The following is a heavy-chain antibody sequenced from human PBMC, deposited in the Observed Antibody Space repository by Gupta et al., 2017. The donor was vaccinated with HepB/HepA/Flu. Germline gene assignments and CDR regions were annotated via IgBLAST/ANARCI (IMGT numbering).Heavy chain of an antibody. CDR2: ITRMGENT. CDR1: GFTFSTYA. CDR3: FIYDNYFYIDV. J-gene: IGHJ6*03. Sequence: EGQLLDSGGGLVQPGGSLRPSCAASGFTFSTYAMSWVRQAPGKGLEWVSSITRMGENTYYADSVKGRVTISRDNYKNTLYLQMNSLRAEDTAVYYCFIYDNYFYIDVWGKGTTVTVSS. V-gene: IGHV3-23*01. D-gene: IGHD3-22*01.